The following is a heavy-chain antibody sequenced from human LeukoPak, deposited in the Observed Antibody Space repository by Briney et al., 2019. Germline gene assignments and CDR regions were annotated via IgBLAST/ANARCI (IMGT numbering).Heavy chain of an antibody. CDR1: GGSISSGSYS. V-gene: IGHV4-61*01. Sequence: PSQTLSLTCAVSGGSISSGSYSWSWIRQPPGKGREWIGYIYYSGSTNYNPSLKSRVTISVDTSKNQFSLKLSSVTAADTAVYYCARDHDSSSWAAHDAFDIWGQGTMVTVSS. CDR2: IYYSGST. D-gene: IGHD6-13*01. J-gene: IGHJ3*02. CDR3: ARDHDSSSWAAHDAFDI.